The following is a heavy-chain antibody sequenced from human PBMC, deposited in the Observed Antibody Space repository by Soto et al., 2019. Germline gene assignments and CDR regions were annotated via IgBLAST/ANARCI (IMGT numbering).Heavy chain of an antibody. CDR3: SRIPVDTYMINGVDA. Sequence: QVQLQESGPGLVKPSETLSLTCTVSGGSVSSGDYYWSWIRQPPGKGLEWIGHIYYGGSTNHNPSRKSRVSISVDTSKNQFSLKLSSVTAADTAVYYCSRIPVDTYMINGVDAWGQGTLVTVSS. CDR2: IYYGGST. D-gene: IGHD3-16*01. J-gene: IGHJ5*02. CDR1: GGSVSSGDYY. V-gene: IGHV4-61*08.